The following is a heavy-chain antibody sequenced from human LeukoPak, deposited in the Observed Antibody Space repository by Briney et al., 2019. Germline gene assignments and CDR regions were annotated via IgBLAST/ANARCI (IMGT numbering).Heavy chain of an antibody. CDR3: AREDGYNSPYYFDY. CDR2: INHSGST. Sequence: PSETLSLTCAVYGGSFSGYYWSWIRQPPGKGLEWIGEINHSGSTNYNPSLKSRVTISVDTSKDQFSLKLSSVTAADTAVYYCAREDGYNSPYYFDYWGQGTLVTVSS. D-gene: IGHD5-24*01. J-gene: IGHJ4*02. CDR1: GGSFSGYY. V-gene: IGHV4-34*01.